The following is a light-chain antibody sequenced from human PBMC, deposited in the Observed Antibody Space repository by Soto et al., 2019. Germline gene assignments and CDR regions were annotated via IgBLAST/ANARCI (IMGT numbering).Light chain of an antibody. CDR2: GAS. CDR3: QQDYNLPRT. CDR1: QSVSSSY. V-gene: IGKV3D-7*01. J-gene: IGKJ2*02. Sequence: PGDRVTLACRASQSVSSSYLTWYQQKPCQAPRLLIYGASTRATGIPARFSGSGSGTDFTLTISSLQPEDFAVYYCQQDYNLPRTFGQGTKLEIK.